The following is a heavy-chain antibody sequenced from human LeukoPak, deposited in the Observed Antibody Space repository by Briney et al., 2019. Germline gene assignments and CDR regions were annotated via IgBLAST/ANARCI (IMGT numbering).Heavy chain of an antibody. CDR3: ARDVYCSSTTCSYYFDY. CDR1: GGTFSSYA. CDR2: IIPIFGTA. Sequence: ASVKVSCKASGGTFSSYAISWVRQAPGQGLEWMGGIIPIFGTANYAQKFQGRVTITADESTSTAHMELSSLRSEDTAVYYCARDVYCSSTTCSYYFDYWGQGTLVTVSS. V-gene: IGHV1-69*13. D-gene: IGHD2-2*01. J-gene: IGHJ4*02.